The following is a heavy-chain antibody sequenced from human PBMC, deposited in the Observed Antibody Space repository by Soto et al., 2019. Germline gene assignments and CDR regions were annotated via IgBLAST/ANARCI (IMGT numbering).Heavy chain of an antibody. CDR2: ISTTSRTI. D-gene: IGHD1-1*01. V-gene: IGHV3-48*02. J-gene: IGHJ6*02. CDR1: GFTFSNYN. Sequence: EVQVVESGGGLIQPGGSLRLSCAGSGFTFSNYNMDWVRQAPGKGLEWISYISTTSRTILYADSVKGRFTISRDNARNSLFLQMNSLRDEDTAVYYCARDGSRGYDMDVWGQGTTVIVSS. CDR3: ARDGSRGYDMDV.